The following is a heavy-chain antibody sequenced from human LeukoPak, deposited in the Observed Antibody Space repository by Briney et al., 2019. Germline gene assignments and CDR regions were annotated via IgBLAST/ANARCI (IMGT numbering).Heavy chain of an antibody. D-gene: IGHD3-10*01. Sequence: GGSLRLSCAVSGFTFSIYWMHWVRQAPGEGLVWVSRINGDGRTATYADSVKGRFTISRDNSRNMLFLQMNSLRADDTAVYYCAKGPYGSGTYYKVVYYYYMDVWGKGTTVTISS. CDR3: AKGPYGSGTYYKVVYYYYMDV. CDR2: INGDGRTA. CDR1: GFTFSIYW. V-gene: IGHV3-74*01. J-gene: IGHJ6*03.